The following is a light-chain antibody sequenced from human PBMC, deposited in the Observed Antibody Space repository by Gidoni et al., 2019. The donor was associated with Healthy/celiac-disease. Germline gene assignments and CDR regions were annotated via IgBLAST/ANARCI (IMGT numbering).Light chain of an antibody. CDR3: QQRSNWASGT. CDR1: QSVSSD. CDR2: DAS. Sequence: ESVLTQSPATLSLSPGERATLSCRASQSVSSDLAWYQQKPGQAPRLLIYDASNRATGIHARFSGSGSGTDFTLTISSLEPEDFAVYYCQQRSNWASGTFGQGTKVEIK. V-gene: IGKV3-11*01. J-gene: IGKJ1*01.